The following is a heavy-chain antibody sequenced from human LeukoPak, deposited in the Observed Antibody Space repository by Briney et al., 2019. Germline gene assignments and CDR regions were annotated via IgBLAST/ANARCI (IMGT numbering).Heavy chain of an antibody. D-gene: IGHD7-27*01. J-gene: IGHJ4*02. CDR1: GFTFSSYS. V-gene: IGHV3-23*01. Sequence: GGSLRLSCAASGFTFSSYSMNWVRQAPGKRLEWLSGVSPPGGGTYYADSVKGRFTISRDDSKNTLSLQMNSLRVEDTAVYYCARDLAWGAFDYWGQGTLVTVSS. CDR3: ARDLAWGAFDY. CDR2: VSPPGGGT.